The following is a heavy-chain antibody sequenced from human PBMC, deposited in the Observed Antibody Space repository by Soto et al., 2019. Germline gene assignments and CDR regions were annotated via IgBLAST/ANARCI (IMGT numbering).Heavy chain of an antibody. V-gene: IGHV3-7*04. J-gene: IGHJ4*02. Sequence: EEQLVESGGGLVQPGGSLRLTCAVSGFSFRSDWMNWVRQAPGKGLEWVAHTNQDGSEKYYVNFVKGRFTIFRDNAKNSLYLQMNSLRAEDTAVYYCSGGVGDAIWGQGTLVTVSS. D-gene: IGHD1-26*01. CDR1: GFSFRSDW. CDR2: TNQDGSEK. CDR3: SGGVGDAI.